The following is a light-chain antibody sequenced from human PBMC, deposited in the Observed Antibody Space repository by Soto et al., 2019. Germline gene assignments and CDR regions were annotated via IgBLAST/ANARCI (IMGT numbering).Light chain of an antibody. CDR1: QSVSSY. J-gene: IGKJ4*01. Sequence: EIVLTQSPAALSVSPGERATLSCRASQSVSSYLAWYQQKPGQAPRLLIYDASNRATGIPARFSGSGSGTDFTLTISSLEPEDFAVYYCQQRSEWPLTFGGGTKVDIK. CDR3: QQRSEWPLT. V-gene: IGKV3-11*01. CDR2: DAS.